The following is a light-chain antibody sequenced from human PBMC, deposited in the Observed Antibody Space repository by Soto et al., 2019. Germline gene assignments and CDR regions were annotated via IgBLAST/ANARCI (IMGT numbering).Light chain of an antibody. CDR3: QQYNSYSRT. J-gene: IGKJ1*01. V-gene: IGKV1-5*01. Sequence: DIQMTQSPSTLSASLGDRVTITCRASQSISSWLAWYQRKPGKTPKLLIYDASSLESGVPSRFSGSGSGTEFTLTISSLQPDDFATYYCQQYNSYSRTFGQGTKVDI. CDR2: DAS. CDR1: QSISSW.